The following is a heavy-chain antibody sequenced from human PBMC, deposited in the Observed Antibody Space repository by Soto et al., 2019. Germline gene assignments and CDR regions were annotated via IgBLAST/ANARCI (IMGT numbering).Heavy chain of an antibody. CDR1: GYTFTSYA. D-gene: IGHD5-12*01. CDR2: INAGNGNT. V-gene: IGHV1-3*01. J-gene: IGHJ5*02. CDR3: ARDLGYSGYDYNEGSYNWFDP. Sequence: GASVKVSCKASGYTFTSYAMHWVRQAPGQRLEWMGWINAGNGNTKYSQKFQGRVTITRDTSASTAYMELSSLRSEDTAVYYCARDLGYSGYDYNEGSYNWFDPWGQGTLVTVSS.